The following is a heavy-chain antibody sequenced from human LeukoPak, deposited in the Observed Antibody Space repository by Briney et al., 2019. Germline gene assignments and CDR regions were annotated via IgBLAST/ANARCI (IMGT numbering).Heavy chain of an antibody. V-gene: IGHV4-39*07. D-gene: IGHD5-18*01. CDR1: GGSISSRSYY. Sequence: SETLSLTCTVSGGSISSRSYYWGWIRQPPGKGLVWIGSFYYSGSTYYNPSLKSRVTMSVDTSKNQFSLKLSSVTAADTAVYYCARDVRRGYSYGPRFGYWGQGTLVTVSS. CDR2: FYYSGST. CDR3: ARDVRRGYSYGPRFGY. J-gene: IGHJ4*02.